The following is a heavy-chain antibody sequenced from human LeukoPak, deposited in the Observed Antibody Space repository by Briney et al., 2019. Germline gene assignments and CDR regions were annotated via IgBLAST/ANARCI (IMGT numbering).Heavy chain of an antibody. V-gene: IGHV1-69*13. Sequence: GASVKVSCKASGGTFSSHATSWVRQAPGQGLEWMGGIIPIFGTANYAQKFQGRVTITADESTSTAYMELSSLRSEDTAVYYCARDRDSHTKFNWFDPWGQGTLVTVSS. CDR3: ARDRDSHTKFNWFDP. CDR1: GGTFSSHA. J-gene: IGHJ5*02. CDR2: IIPIFGTA. D-gene: IGHD2-21*01.